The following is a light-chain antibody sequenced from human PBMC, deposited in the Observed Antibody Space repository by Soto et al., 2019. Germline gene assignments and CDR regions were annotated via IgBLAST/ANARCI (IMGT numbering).Light chain of an antibody. CDR2: DAS. Sequence: DIQMTQSPSSLSASVGDRVTITCQASQNINMYLNWYQQSPGRAPKLLIYDASSLEKGVPSRLSGPGCLTDFTLTITSLQPEDIATYYCQAYDDLRFSVGPGTKVDIK. CDR1: QNINMY. CDR3: QAYDDLRFS. J-gene: IGKJ3*01. V-gene: IGKV1-33*01.